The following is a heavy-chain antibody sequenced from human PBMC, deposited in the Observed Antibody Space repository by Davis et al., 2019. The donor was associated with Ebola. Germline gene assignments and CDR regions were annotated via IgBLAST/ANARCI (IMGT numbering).Heavy chain of an antibody. Sequence: PSETLSLTCSFSDGSISSHYWNWIRQPPGEGLEWIGYIHYSGDTNYNPSLKSRVTISVDTSKNQLSLKLNSVTAADTAVYYCAREWSAFDYWGQGTLVTVSS. V-gene: IGHV4-59*11. J-gene: IGHJ4*02. CDR1: DGSISSHY. CDR3: AREWSAFDY. D-gene: IGHD2-8*01. CDR2: IHYSGDT.